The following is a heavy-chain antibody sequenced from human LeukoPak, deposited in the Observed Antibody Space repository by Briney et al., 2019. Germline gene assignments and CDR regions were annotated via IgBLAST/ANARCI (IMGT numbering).Heavy chain of an antibody. V-gene: IGHV4-4*09. CDR2: IHSSGYT. CDR1: GGSISGNY. D-gene: IGHD1-26*01. Sequence: PSETLSLTCTVSGGSISGNYWSWIRQPPGQGLEWIAYIHSSGYTNYNPSLKSRVTISVDTSNNQSSLKVTSVTAADTAMYYCTKRQGPTSGSYDYFDPWGQGALVTVSS. CDR3: TKRQGPTSGSYDYFDP. J-gene: IGHJ5*02.